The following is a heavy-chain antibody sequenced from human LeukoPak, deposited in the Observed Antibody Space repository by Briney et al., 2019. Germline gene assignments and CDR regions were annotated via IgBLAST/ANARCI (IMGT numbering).Heavy chain of an antibody. D-gene: IGHD3-16*01. Sequence: PGGSLRLSCAASGFTFSNYGINCVRQAPGKGLEWIGEINHSGSTNYNPSLKSRVTISVDTSKNQFSLKLSSVTAADTAVFYCARHAIGGVKAFDIWGQGTLVTVSS. CDR2: INHSGST. V-gene: IGHV4-34*01. J-gene: IGHJ3*02. CDR1: GFTFSNYG. CDR3: ARHAIGGVKAFDI.